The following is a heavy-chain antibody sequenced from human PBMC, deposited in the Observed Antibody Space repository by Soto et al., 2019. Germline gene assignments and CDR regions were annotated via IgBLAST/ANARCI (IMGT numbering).Heavy chain of an antibody. CDR3: ARHQSSGLRLYYYAMDV. CDR1: GYSFTTYW. V-gene: IGHV5-51*01. Sequence: LGESLKISCKGSGYSFTTYWIGWVRQMPGKGLEWMGIIYPGDSDTRYSPSFQGQVTISADTSIRTAYLQWNSLKASDTAMYYCARHQSSGLRLYYYAMDVWGQGTTVTVSS. D-gene: IGHD6-19*01. CDR2: IYPGDSDT. J-gene: IGHJ6*02.